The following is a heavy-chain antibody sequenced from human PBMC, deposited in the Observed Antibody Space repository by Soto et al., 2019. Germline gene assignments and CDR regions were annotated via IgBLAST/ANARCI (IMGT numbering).Heavy chain of an antibody. CDR2: ISDDGSSK. Sequence: QVQLVESGGGVVQPGRSLRLSCAASGFTFSSNGMHWVRQAPDKGLEWVAVISDDGSSKYYAGSVKGRFTVSRDNSKNTLYLHMNSLRAEETAVYYCAKERREPLVVGYWFGPWGQGTLVTVSS. V-gene: IGHV3-30*18. J-gene: IGHJ5*02. CDR3: AKERREPLVVGYWFGP. CDR1: GFTFSSNG. D-gene: IGHD6-13*01.